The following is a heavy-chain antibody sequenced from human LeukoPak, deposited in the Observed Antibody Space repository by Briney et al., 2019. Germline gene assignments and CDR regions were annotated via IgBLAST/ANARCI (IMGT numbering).Heavy chain of an antibody. D-gene: IGHD2-2*01. Sequence: GGSLRLSCAASGFTFSSYSMNWVRQAPGKGLECVSYISSSSSTIYYADSVKGRFTISRDNAKNSLYLQMNSLRAEDTAVYYCARDPPVVVVPADXLDEFXYWXQGTLVTVXX. V-gene: IGHV3-48*01. CDR1: GFTFSSYS. CDR3: ARDPPVVVVPADXLDEFXY. J-gene: IGHJ4*02. CDR2: ISSSSSTI.